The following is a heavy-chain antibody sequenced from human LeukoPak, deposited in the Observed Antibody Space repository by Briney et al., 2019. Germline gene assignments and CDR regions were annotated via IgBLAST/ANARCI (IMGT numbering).Heavy chain of an antibody. CDR2: INHSGST. D-gene: IGHD3-16*01. CDR3: ARETSQKGAHYMDV. Sequence: PSETLSLACAVYGGSLGGYYWSWIRPHPRDWREWIGEINHSGSTNYNPSLKSRVTISVDTSKNQFSLKLSSVTAADTAVYYCARETSQKGAHYMDVWGKGTTVTISS. CDR1: GGSLGGYY. V-gene: IGHV4-34*01. J-gene: IGHJ6*03.